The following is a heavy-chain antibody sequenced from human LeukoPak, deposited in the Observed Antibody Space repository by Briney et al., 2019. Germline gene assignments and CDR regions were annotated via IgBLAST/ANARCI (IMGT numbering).Heavy chain of an antibody. CDR2: IYCDGST. Sequence: GGSLRLSRAASVFTVSSNYMSWVRQAPGKGLEWVSVIYCDGSTYYAGSVKGRFTISRDNSKNTLYLQMNSLRAEDTAVYYCASGDLVAGLFDYWGQGTLVTVSS. CDR3: ASGDLVAGLFDY. D-gene: IGHD6-19*01. CDR1: VFTVSSNY. J-gene: IGHJ4*02. V-gene: IGHV3-53*01.